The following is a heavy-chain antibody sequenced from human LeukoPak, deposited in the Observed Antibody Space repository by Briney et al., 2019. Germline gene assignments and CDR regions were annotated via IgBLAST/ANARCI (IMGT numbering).Heavy chain of an antibody. V-gene: IGHV4-38-2*01. CDR3: ARADYDFWSGYLWFDP. J-gene: IGHJ5*02. CDR1: GYTIDSGYY. D-gene: IGHD3-3*01. Sequence: PSETLSLTCAVSGYTIDSGYYWGWIRQPPGKGLEWFGSIYHSGSTYYNPSLKNRVTISVDTSKTHFSLKLSTVTAADTAVYYCARADYDFWSGYLWFDPWGQGTLVTVSS. CDR2: IYHSGST.